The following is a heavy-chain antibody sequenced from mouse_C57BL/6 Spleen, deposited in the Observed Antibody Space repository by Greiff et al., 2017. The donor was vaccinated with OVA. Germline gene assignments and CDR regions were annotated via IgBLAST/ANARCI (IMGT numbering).Heavy chain of an antibody. V-gene: IGHV2-2*01. CDR1: GFSLTSYG. J-gene: IGHJ4*01. D-gene: IGHD2-4*01. Sequence: VKLVESGPGLVQPSQSLSITCTVSGFSLTSYGVHWVRQSPGKGLEWLGVIWSGGSTDYNAAFISRLSISKDNSKSQVFFKMNSLQADDTAIYYCARNLDYDYDGDAMDYWGQGTSVTVSS. CDR2: IWSGGST. CDR3: ARNLDYDYDGDAMDY.